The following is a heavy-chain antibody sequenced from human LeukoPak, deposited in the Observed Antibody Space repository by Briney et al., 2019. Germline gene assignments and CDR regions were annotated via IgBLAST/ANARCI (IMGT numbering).Heavy chain of an antibody. J-gene: IGHJ4*02. D-gene: IGHD6-19*01. CDR3: AKDSPGAVAGFDY. CDR1: GFTFSSHA. Sequence: GGSLRLSCGASGFTFSSHAMTWVRQAPGKGLEWISAISSSGGNTYYADSVKGRFTISRDNSKNTLYLQMNNLRAEDTAVYYCAKDSPGAVAGFDYWGQGTLVTVSS. CDR2: ISSSGGNT. V-gene: IGHV3-23*01.